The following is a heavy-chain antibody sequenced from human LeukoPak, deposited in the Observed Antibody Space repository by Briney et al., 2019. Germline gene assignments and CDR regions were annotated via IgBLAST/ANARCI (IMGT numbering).Heavy chain of an antibody. CDR1: GDSVSSNSAA. J-gene: IGHJ6*02. V-gene: IGHV6-1*01. CDR2: TYYRSKWYN. CDR3: ARDPAYSSGWYMGAEYGMDV. Sequence: PSQTLSLTCAISGDSVSSNSAAWNWIRQSLSRGLEWLGRTYYRSKWYNDYAVSVKSRITINPDTSKNQFSLQLNSVTPEDTAVYYCARDPAYSSGWYMGAEYGMDVWGQGTTVTVSS. D-gene: IGHD6-19*01.